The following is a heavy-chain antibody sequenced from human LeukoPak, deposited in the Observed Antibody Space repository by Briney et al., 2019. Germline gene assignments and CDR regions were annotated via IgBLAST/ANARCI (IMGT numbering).Heavy chain of an antibody. D-gene: IGHD3-3*01. CDR3: ANGFTYYDFWSGFDY. J-gene: IGHJ4*02. Sequence: GGSLRLSCAASGFTFSSYWMSWVRQAPGKGLEWVANIKQDGSEKYYVDSVKGRFTISRDNAKNSLYLQMNSLRAEDTAVYYCANGFTYYDFWSGFDYWGQGTLVTVSS. CDR2: IKQDGSEK. V-gene: IGHV3-7*03. CDR1: GFTFSSYW.